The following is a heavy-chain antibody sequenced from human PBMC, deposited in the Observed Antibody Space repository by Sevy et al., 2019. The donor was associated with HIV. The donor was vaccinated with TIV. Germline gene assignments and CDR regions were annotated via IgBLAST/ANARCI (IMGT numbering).Heavy chain of an antibody. CDR3: SRIHYYCSGSYYDAFDI. V-gene: IGHV3-48*02. CDR1: GFTFSSYS. CDR2: ISSSSSTI. J-gene: IGHJ3*02. Sequence: GGSLRLSCAASGFTFSSYSMNWVRQAPGKGLEWVSYISSSSSTIYYADSVKGRFTISRDNAKNSLYLQMNSLRDEDTAVYYYSRIHYYCSGSYYDAFDIWGQWTMVTVSS. D-gene: IGHD3-10*01.